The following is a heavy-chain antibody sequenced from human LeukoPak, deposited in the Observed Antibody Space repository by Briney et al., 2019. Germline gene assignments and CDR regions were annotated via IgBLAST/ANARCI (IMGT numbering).Heavy chain of an antibody. CDR2: IYPGDSDT. CDR3: ARHRTRGAVVPAAIGN. D-gene: IGHD2-2*02. Sequence: KPGESLKISCKGSGYSFTTYWIGWVRQMPGKGLEWMGIIYPGDSDTRYSPSFQGQVTISADKSISTAFLQWSSLKASDTAVYYCARHRTRGAVVPAAIGNWGQGTLVTVSS. V-gene: IGHV5-51*01. J-gene: IGHJ4*02. CDR1: GYSFTTYW.